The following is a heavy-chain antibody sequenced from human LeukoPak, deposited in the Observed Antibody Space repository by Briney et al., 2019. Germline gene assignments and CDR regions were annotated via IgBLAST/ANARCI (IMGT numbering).Heavy chain of an antibody. J-gene: IGHJ4*02. Sequence: SETLSLTCTVSGGSISSYYWSWIRQPAGKGLEWIGRIYTSGSTNYNPSLKSRVTMSVDTSKNQFSLKLSSVTAADTAVYYCARDEVGYYYDSSGYPSSIPLRRYWGQGTLVTVSS. CDR1: GGSISSYY. CDR2: IYTSGST. V-gene: IGHV4-4*07. CDR3: ARDEVGYYYDSSGYPSSIPLRRY. D-gene: IGHD3-22*01.